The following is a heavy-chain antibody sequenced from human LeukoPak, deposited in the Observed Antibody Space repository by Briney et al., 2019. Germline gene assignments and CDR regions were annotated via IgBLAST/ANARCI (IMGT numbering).Heavy chain of an antibody. D-gene: IGHD3-10*01. J-gene: IGHJ4*02. V-gene: IGHV4-30-4*01. Sequence: PSETLSLTCTVSGGSISSGDYYWSWIRQPPGKGLEWIWYIYYSGSTYYNPSLKSRVTISVDTSKNQFSLKLSSVTAADTAVYYCARIPGVRKYGSGTAYWGQGTLVTVSS. CDR3: ARIPGVRKYGSGTAY. CDR1: GGSISSGDYY. CDR2: IYYSGST.